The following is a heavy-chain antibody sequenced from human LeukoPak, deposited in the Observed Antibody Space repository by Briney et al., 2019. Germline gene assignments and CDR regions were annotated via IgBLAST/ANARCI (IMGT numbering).Heavy chain of an antibody. V-gene: IGHV3-23*01. CDR1: GFTFRNCA. CDR2: ISGSGGST. D-gene: IGHD3-10*01. Sequence: TGGSLRLSCAASGFTFRNCAMSWVRQAPGKGLEWVSAISGSGGSTYYADSVKGRFTISRDNSKNTLYLQMNSLRAEDTAVYYCAKDATPYGSGRHYFDYWGQGTLVTVSS. J-gene: IGHJ4*02. CDR3: AKDATPYGSGRHYFDY.